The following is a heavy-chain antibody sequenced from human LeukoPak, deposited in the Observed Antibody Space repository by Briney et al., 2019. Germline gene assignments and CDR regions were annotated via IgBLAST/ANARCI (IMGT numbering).Heavy chain of an antibody. CDR3: ARDAYCGGDCYPPNFYYYGMDV. J-gene: IGHJ6*02. V-gene: IGHV3-7*01. Sequence: GGSLRLSCAASGFTFSSYWMSWVRQAPGKGLEWVANIKQDGSEKYYVDSVKGRFTISRDNAKNSLYLQMNSLRAEDTAVYYCARDAYCGGDCYPPNFYYYGMDVWGQGTTVTVSS. CDR2: IKQDGSEK. D-gene: IGHD2-21*02. CDR1: GFTFSSYW.